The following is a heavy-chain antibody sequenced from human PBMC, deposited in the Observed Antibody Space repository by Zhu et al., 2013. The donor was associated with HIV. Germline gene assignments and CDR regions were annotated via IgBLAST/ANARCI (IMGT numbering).Heavy chain of an antibody. CDR3: ARGGQYCSSTSCYVPTKKQNWFDP. J-gene: IGHJ5*02. Sequence: QVQLVQSGAEVKKPGASVKVSCKASGYTFTGYYMHWVRQAPGQGLEWMGWINPNSGGTNYAQKFQGWVTMTRDTSISTAYMELSRLRSDDTAVYYCARGGQYCSSTSCYVPTKKQNWFDPWGQGTPGHRLL. V-gene: IGHV1-2*04. CDR2: INPNSGGT. CDR1: GYTFTGYY. D-gene: IGHD2-2*01.